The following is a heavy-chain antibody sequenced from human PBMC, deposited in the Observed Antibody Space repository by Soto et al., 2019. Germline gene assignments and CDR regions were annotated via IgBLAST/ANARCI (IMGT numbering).Heavy chain of an antibody. CDR3: ARGGAMGVDY. Sequence: GGSLRLSCTASGFAFNTHWMHWVRQAPGKGLVWVSRIYFDGITTNYADSVKGRLTVSRDNAKNTVYLHVNTLRDEDTAVYYCARGGAMGVDYWGQGTLVTVSS. CDR1: GFAFNTHW. CDR2: IYFDGITT. V-gene: IGHV3-74*01. J-gene: IGHJ4*02. D-gene: IGHD1-26*01.